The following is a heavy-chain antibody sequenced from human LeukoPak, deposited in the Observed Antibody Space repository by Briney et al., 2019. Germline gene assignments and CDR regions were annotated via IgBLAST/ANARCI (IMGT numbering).Heavy chain of an antibody. CDR2: IRYDGSNK. CDR1: GFTFSSHG. Sequence: PGGSLRLSCAASGFTFSSHGMHWVRQAPGKGLEGVAFIRYDGSNKYYADSVKGRFTISRDNSKNTLYLQMNSLRAEDTAVYYCAKDLYDYGGNSASPFDYWGQGTLVTVSS. V-gene: IGHV3-30*02. J-gene: IGHJ4*02. D-gene: IGHD4-23*01. CDR3: AKDLYDYGGNSASPFDY.